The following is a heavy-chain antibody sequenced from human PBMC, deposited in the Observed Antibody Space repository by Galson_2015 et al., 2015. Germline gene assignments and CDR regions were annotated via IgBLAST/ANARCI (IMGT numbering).Heavy chain of an antibody. Sequence: SLRLSCAASGFTFSNYGMHWVRQAPGKGLEWVALISFDGSNRNYADSVKGRFTISRDNSNNTLYLQMNSLRPEDTAVYYCAKVSGVLTPFDYWGHGTLVTVSS. CDR1: GFTFSNYG. D-gene: IGHD3-16*01. V-gene: IGHV3-30*18. J-gene: IGHJ4*01. CDR3: AKVSGVLTPFDY. CDR2: ISFDGSNR.